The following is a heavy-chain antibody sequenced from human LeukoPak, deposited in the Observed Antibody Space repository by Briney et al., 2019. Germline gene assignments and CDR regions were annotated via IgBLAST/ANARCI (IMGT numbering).Heavy chain of an antibody. D-gene: IGHD3-16*01. CDR2: IKQDGSEK. J-gene: IGHJ4*02. Sequence: GGSLRLSCAASGFTFSGYWMTWVRQAPGKGLEWVANIKQDGSEKYYVDSVKGRFTISRGNSKSTLYLQMNSLRAEDTAVYYCAKASPHGGESYWGQGTLVTVSS. V-gene: IGHV3-7*03. CDR3: AKASPHGGESY. CDR1: GFTFSGYW.